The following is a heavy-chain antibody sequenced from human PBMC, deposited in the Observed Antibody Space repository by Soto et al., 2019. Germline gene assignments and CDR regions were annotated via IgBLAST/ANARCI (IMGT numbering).Heavy chain of an antibody. CDR3: ARSQGSSTSLEIYYYYYYGMDV. D-gene: IGHD2-2*01. Sequence: QVQLVQSGAEVKKPGSSVKVSCKASGGTFSSYAISWVRQAPGQGLEWMGGIIPISETTNYAQKFQGRVTITAHDSKSRDYMELSSLRSADTAVYYCARSQGSSTSLEIYYYYYYGMDVWCQGTTVTVSS. J-gene: IGHJ6*02. CDR1: GGTFSSYA. V-gene: IGHV1-69*01. CDR2: IIPISETT.